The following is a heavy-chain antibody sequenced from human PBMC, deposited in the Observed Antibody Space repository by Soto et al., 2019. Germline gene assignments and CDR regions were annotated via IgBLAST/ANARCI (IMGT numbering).Heavy chain of an antibody. CDR3: AKSDPCSGGSGYSEFAYGMDV. V-gene: IGHV3-9*01. CDR2: ISWNSGSI. D-gene: IGHD2-15*01. J-gene: IGHJ6*02. CDR1: GFTFDDYA. Sequence: PGGSLRLSCTASGFTFDDYAMHWVRQAPGKGLEWVSGISWNSGSIGYADPVKGRFTISRDNSKNTLYLQMNSLRAEDTAVYYCAKSDPCSGGSGYSEFAYGMDVWGQGTTVTVSS.